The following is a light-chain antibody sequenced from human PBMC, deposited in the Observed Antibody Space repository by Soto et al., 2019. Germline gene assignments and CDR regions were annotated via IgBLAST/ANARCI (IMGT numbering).Light chain of an antibody. Sequence: EVVLTQSPATLSLSPGERATLSCRASHSVGNYLAWYQQKPGQAPRLLIFDASNRPTDIPARFSGSGSGTDFTLTISSLESEDFAVYYCQQRGDWPLTFGGGTKVEIK. V-gene: IGKV3-11*01. J-gene: IGKJ4*01. CDR3: QQRGDWPLT. CDR2: DAS. CDR1: HSVGNY.